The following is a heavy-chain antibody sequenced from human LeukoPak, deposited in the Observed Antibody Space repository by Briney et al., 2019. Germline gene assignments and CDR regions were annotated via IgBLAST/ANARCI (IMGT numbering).Heavy chain of an antibody. J-gene: IGHJ6*02. CDR1: GFTFSDYY. CDR3: VRDRVSGYSYYYGMDV. CDR2: ISSSGSTI. V-gene: IGHV3-11*01. Sequence: GGSLRLSCAASGFTFSDYYMSWIRQAPGKGLEWVSYISSSGSTIYYADSVKGRFTISRDNAKNSLYLQMNSLRAEDTAVYYCVRDRVSGYSYYYGMDVWRQGTTVTVS.